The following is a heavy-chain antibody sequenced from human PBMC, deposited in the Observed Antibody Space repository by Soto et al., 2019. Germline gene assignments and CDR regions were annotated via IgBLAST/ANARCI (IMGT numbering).Heavy chain of an antibody. CDR1: GGSMSSGDYY. V-gene: IGHV4-30-4*01. D-gene: IGHD6-19*01. CDR2: IYYSGST. J-gene: IGHJ5*02. CDR3: ARVGPIAVAGTAEFDP. Sequence: QVQLQESGPGLVKPSQTLSLTCTVSGGSMSSGDYYWSWIRQPPGKGLEWIGYIYYSGSTYYNPSLKSRVTISVDTSKNQFSLKLSSVTAADTAVYYCARVGPIAVAGTAEFDPWGQGTLVTVSS.